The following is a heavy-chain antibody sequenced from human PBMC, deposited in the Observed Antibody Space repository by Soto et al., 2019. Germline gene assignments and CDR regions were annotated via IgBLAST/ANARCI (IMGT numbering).Heavy chain of an antibody. CDR3: ARESEDLTSNFDY. J-gene: IGHJ4*02. V-gene: IGHV3-21*06. CDR2: ISSTTNYI. CDR1: GFTFTRYS. Sequence: LRLSCAASGFTFTRYSMNWVRQAPGKGLEWVSSISSTTNYIYYGDSMKGRFTISRDNAKNSLYLEMNSLRAEDTAVYYCARESEDLTSNFDYWGQGTLVTVSS.